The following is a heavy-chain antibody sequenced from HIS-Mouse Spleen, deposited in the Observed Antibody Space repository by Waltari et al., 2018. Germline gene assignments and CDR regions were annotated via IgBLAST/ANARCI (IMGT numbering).Heavy chain of an antibody. J-gene: IGHJ4*02. Sequence: QVQLVESGGGVVQPGRSLRLSCAASGFTFSSSGMLWVCKAPGKGLEWVAVIWYDGSNKYYADSVKGRFTISRDNSKNTLYLQMNSLRAEDTAVYYCATRYSSSSGRDYWGQGTLVTVSS. CDR1: GFTFSSSG. CDR3: ATRYSSSSGRDY. V-gene: IGHV3-33*01. D-gene: IGHD6-6*01. CDR2: IWYDGSNK.